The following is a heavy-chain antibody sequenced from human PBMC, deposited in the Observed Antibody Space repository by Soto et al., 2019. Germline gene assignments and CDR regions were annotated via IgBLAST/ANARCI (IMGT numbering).Heavy chain of an antibody. Sequence: ASVKVSFKASGYSFTTYGFSWVRQAPGQGLEWMGWISAYYGNTNYAQNLQGRVTMTTDTSTSTAYMELRSLRSDDTAVYYCARVRDGYNFPYDAFDIWGQGTMVTVSS. CDR1: GYSFTTYG. CDR3: ARVRDGYNFPYDAFDI. CDR2: ISAYYGNT. V-gene: IGHV1-18*01. D-gene: IGHD5-12*01. J-gene: IGHJ3*02.